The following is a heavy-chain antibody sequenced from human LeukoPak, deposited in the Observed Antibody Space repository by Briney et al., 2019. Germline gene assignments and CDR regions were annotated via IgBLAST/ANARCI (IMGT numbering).Heavy chain of an antibody. Sequence: SETPSLTCTVSGGSISSYYWSWIRQPPGKGLEWIGYIYYSGSTNYNPSLKSRVTISVDTSKNQFSLKLSSVTAADTAVYYCARDLGGDYDYWGQGTLVTVSS. CDR3: ARDLGGDYDY. CDR2: IYYSGST. D-gene: IGHD4-17*01. CDR1: GGSISSYY. J-gene: IGHJ4*02. V-gene: IGHV4-59*01.